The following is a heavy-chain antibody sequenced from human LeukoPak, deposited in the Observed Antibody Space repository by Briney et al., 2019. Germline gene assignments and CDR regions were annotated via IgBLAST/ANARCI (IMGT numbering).Heavy chain of an antibody. J-gene: IGHJ4*02. CDR3: ARESLGWYQLLLNY. D-gene: IGHD2-2*01. Sequence: GASVKVSCKASGYTFTGYYMHWVRQAPGQGLEWMGWINPNSGGTNYAQKFQGRVTMTRDTSISTAYMELSRLRSDDTAVYYCARESLGWYQLLLNYWGQGTLVTVSP. CDR2: INPNSGGT. V-gene: IGHV1-2*02. CDR1: GYTFTGYY.